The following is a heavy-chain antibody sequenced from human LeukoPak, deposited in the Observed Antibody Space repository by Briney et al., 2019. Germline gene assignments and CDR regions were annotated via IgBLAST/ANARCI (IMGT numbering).Heavy chain of an antibody. J-gene: IGHJ3*02. CDR2: INHSGST. V-gene: IGHV4-4*02. CDR1: GGSISSSNW. CDR3: APGGYIGYGHAFDI. D-gene: IGHD5-12*01. Sequence: SETLSLTCAVSGGSISSSNWWSWVRQPPGKGLEWIGEINHSGSTNYNPSLKSRVTISVDTSKNQFSLKLSSVTAADTAVYYCAPGGYIGYGHAFDIWGQGTMVTVPS.